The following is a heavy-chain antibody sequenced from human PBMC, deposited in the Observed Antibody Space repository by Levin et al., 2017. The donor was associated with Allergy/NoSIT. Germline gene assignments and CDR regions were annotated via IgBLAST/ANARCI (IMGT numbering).Heavy chain of an antibody. CDR2: ISGSGGST. D-gene: IGHD2-21*01. CDR3: AKDPGLILPRGAYDI. Sequence: ETLSLTCAASGFTFNSYAMSWVRQAPGKGLEWVSGISGSGGSTYYADSVKGRFTISRDNSKNTLYLQMNSLRAEDTAVYYCAKDPGLILPRGAYDIWGQGTMVTVSS. CDR1: GFTFNSYA. V-gene: IGHV3-23*01. J-gene: IGHJ3*02.